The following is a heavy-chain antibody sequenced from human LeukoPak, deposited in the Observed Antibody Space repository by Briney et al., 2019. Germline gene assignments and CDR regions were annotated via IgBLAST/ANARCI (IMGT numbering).Heavy chain of an antibody. CDR2: INHSGST. Sequence: SETLSLTCAVYGGSFSGYYWSWIRQPPGKGLEWIGEINHSGSTNYNPSLKSRVTISVDTSKNQFSLKLSSVTAADTAVYYCARGYNYYDSSGYWNYWGQGTLVTVSS. CDR3: ARGYNYYDSSGYWNY. V-gene: IGHV4-34*01. J-gene: IGHJ4*02. CDR1: GGSFSGYY. D-gene: IGHD3-22*01.